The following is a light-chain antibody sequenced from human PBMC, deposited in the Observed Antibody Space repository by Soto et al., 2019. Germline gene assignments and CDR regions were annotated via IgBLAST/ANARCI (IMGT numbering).Light chain of an antibody. Sequence: QSVLTQTPSASGTPGQTVTISCSGSSSNIGSKNVNWYQQLPGAAPKLLIYRNNQWPSGVPDRFSGSKSGTSASLAISGLQSEDEGDYYCAAWDESLNGVVFGGGTKVTVL. CDR3: AAWDESLNGVV. V-gene: IGLV1-44*01. CDR2: RNN. CDR1: SSNIGSKN. J-gene: IGLJ2*01.